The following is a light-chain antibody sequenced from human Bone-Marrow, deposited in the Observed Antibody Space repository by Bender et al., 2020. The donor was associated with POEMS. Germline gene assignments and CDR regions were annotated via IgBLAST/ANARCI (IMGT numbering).Light chain of an antibody. V-gene: IGLV2-11*01. CDR3: CSYAGSNTLV. J-gene: IGLJ3*02. CDR2: DVS. CDR1: SSDVGGYNY. Sequence: QSALTQPRSVSGSPGQSVTISCTGTSSDVGGYNYVSWYQQHPGKAPKLMIYDVSKRPSGVPDLFSGSKSGNTASLTISGLQAEDEAEYYCCSYAGSNTLVFGGGTKLTVL.